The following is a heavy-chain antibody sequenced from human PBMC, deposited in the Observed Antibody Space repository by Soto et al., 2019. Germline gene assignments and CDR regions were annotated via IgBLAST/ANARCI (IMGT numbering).Heavy chain of an antibody. CDR3: ARDSDYSFDY. J-gene: IGHJ4*02. Sequence: EVQLVESGGGLVQPGGSLRLSCAASGFTFTSYSMNWVRQAPGKGLEWVSYIDTSSGPTYYADSVKGRFTISRDNAKNSLYLQMNSLRDEDTAVYYCARDSDYSFDYWGQGTLVTVSS. CDR1: GFTFTSYS. CDR2: IDTSSGPT. D-gene: IGHD4-4*01. V-gene: IGHV3-48*02.